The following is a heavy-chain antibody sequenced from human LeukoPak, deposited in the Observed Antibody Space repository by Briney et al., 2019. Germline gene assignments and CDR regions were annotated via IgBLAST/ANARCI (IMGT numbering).Heavy chain of an antibody. D-gene: IGHD1-26*01. Sequence: PSGTLSLTCAVSGGSISSSNWWSWVRQPPGKGLEWIGEIYHSGSTNYNPSLKSRVTISVDKSKNQFSLKLSSVTAADTAVYYCARDLLGRRPSYYGMDVWGQGTTVTVSS. J-gene: IGHJ6*02. V-gene: IGHV4-4*02. CDR3: ARDLLGRRPSYYGMDV. CDR2: IYHSGST. CDR1: GGSISSSNW.